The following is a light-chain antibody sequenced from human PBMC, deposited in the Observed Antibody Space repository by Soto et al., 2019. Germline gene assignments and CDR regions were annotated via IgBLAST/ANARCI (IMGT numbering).Light chain of an antibody. CDR3: QQYHSFPYT. CDR1: QSVGNW. J-gene: IGKJ2*01. Sequence: DIQMTQSPSTLSASVGDRVSITCRASQSVGNWLAWYQHKPGKAPNLLIYKASRLESGVPSRFSGSSSGTEFTLTISSLQPDDFATYYCQQYHSFPYTFGQGTKLEIK. V-gene: IGKV1-5*03. CDR2: KAS.